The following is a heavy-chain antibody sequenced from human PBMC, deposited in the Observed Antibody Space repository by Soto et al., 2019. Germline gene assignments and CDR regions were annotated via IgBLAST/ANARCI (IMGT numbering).Heavy chain of an antibody. J-gene: IGHJ4*02. CDR3: AKREGNTYGLFH. D-gene: IGHD5-18*01. CDR2: IKTDGSST. Sequence: EVQLVESGGGLVQPGGSLRLSCAASGFSFSNYWIHWVRQAPGRGLVWVSRIKTDGSSTDYAASVKGRFTISRDNAKNTLYLQKNSLTAEDTAVYYCAKREGNTYGLFHWGQGTLVTVSS. V-gene: IGHV3-74*01. CDR1: GFSFSNYW.